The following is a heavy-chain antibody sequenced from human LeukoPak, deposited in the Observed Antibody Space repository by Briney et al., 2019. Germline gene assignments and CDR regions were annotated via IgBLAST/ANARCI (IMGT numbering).Heavy chain of an antibody. J-gene: IGHJ4*02. CDR3: AKEPRVATIEIFDY. V-gene: IGHV3-23*01. Sequence: GVSLRLSCAASGFTFSSYAMSWVRQAPGKGLEWVSSISGGGGVTYYADSVKGRFTISRDNSKNTVYLQMNSLRAEDTAVYYCAKEPRVATIEIFDYWGQRTLVTVSS. CDR2: ISGGGGVT. D-gene: IGHD5-12*01. CDR1: GFTFSSYA.